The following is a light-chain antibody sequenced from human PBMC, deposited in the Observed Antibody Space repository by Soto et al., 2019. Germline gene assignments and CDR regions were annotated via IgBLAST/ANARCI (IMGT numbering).Light chain of an antibody. CDR2: GAF. CDR1: QSVSTT. CDR3: QQYNDWRMYT. J-gene: IGKJ2*01. V-gene: IGKV3-15*01. Sequence: EIVMTQSPATLSASPGESVTLSCRASQSVSTTLAWYQQKPGQAPRLLIYGAFNRATGIADKFSGGGSETDFTLTISSLQSEDFLVYYCQQYNDWRMYTFGQGTKLEIK.